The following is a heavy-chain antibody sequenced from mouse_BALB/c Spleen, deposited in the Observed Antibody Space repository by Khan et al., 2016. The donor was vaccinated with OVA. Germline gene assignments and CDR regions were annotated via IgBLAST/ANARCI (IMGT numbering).Heavy chain of an antibody. Sequence: VQLQQSGPGLVKPSQSLSLTCTVTGYSITSDYAWNWIRQFPGNKLEWMGYISYSGSTSYNPSLKSRISITRDTSKNQFFLQLNSVTTEDTATYYCARGRYGYPFAYWGQGTLVTVSA. CDR1: GYSITSDYA. V-gene: IGHV3-2*02. D-gene: IGHD2-14*01. CDR2: ISYSGST. CDR3: ARGRYGYPFAY. J-gene: IGHJ3*01.